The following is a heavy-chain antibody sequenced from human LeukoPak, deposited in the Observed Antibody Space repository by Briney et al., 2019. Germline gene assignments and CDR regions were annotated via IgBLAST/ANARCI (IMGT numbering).Heavy chain of an antibody. CDR1: RFTFSSYG. CDR3: AKDRLLYFGESAMDY. V-gene: IGHV3-30*18. D-gene: IGHD3-10*01. J-gene: IGHJ4*02. CDR2: ISYDGSNK. Sequence: PGGSLRLSCVASRFTFSSYGMHWVRQAPGKGLEWVAVISYDGSNKYYADSVKGRFTISRDNSKNTLYLQMNSLTTEDTAVYYCAKDRLLYFGESAMDYWGQGTPVTVSS.